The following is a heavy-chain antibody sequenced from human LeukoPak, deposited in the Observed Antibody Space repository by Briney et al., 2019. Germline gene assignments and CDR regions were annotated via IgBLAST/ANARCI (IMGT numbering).Heavy chain of an antibody. D-gene: IGHD7-27*01. V-gene: IGHV2-5*02. CDR1: GFSLSTSGVG. J-gene: IGHJ4*02. CDR3: ARGLEGPYQLGAPYYFDY. CDR2: IYWDNDK. Sequence: SGPTLVKPTQTLTLTCTFSGFSLSTSGVGVGWIRQPPGKALEWLALIYWDNDKRYSPSLKSRLTITKDTSKNQVVLTMTNMDPVDTATYYCARGLEGPYQLGAPYYFDYWGQGTLVTVSS.